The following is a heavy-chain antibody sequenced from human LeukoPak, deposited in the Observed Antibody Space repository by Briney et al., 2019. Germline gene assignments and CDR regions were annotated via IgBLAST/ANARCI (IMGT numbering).Heavy chain of an antibody. CDR3: ASVRYFDWLVY. Sequence: TGGSLRLSCAASGFTFSDHYMSWIRQAPGKGLEWVSYISSSGSTIYYADSVKGRFTISRDNAKNSLYLQMNSLRAEDTAVYYCASVRYFDWLVYWGQGTLVTVSS. CDR2: ISSSGSTI. V-gene: IGHV3-11*01. D-gene: IGHD3-9*01. CDR1: GFTFSDHY. J-gene: IGHJ4*02.